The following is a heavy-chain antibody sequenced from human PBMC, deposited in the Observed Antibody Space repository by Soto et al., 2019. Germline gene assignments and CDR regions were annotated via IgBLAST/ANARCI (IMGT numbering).Heavy chain of an antibody. J-gene: IGHJ6*02. D-gene: IGHD3-10*02. CDR1: GGSISSGGYS. CDR2: IYHSGST. CDR3: ARATQITMSPYGMDV. V-gene: IGHV4-30-2*01. Sequence: SETLSLTCAVSGGSISSGGYSWSWIRQPPGKGLEWIGYIYHSGSTYYNPSLKSRVTISVDRSKNQFSLKLSSVTAADTAVYYCARATQITMSPYGMDVWGPGTTVTVSS.